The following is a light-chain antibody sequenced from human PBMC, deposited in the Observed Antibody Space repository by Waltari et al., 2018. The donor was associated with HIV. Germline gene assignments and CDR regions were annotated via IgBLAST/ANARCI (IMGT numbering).Light chain of an antibody. CDR1: RSNIGSNT. J-gene: IGLJ3*02. Sequence: QSVLTQPPSASGTPGQRVIISCSGNRSNIGSNTVNWYQQFSGAAPTLLIYSKNQRPSAVPDRFSGSKSGSAASLAISGLKSEDEADYHCATWDDALSGPVFGAGTKLTV. V-gene: IGLV1-44*01. CDR2: SKN. CDR3: ATWDDALSGPV.